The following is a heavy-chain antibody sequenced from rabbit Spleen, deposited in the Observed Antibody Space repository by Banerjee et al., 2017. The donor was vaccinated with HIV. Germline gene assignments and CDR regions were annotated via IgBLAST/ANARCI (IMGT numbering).Heavy chain of an antibody. V-gene: IGHV1S47*01. CDR1: GIDFNSYG. Sequence: QEQLVESGGGLVTLGGSLKLSCKASGIDFNSYGISWVRQAPGKGLEWIAYIYPDYGSTDYASWVNGRFTISLDNAQNTVFLQMTSLTAADTATYFCARERKQFGYAGFGIAFGPYGMDLWGPGTLVTVS. J-gene: IGHJ6*01. CDR3: ARERKQFGYAGFGIAFGPYGMDL. CDR2: IYPDYGST. D-gene: IGHD4-2*01.